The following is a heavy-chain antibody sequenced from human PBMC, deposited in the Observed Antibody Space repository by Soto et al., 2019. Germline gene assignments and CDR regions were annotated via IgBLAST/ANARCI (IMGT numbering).Heavy chain of an antibody. J-gene: IGHJ4*02. CDR3: SAHYSNDDFDF. Sequence: PGESLKVSCEASGYMFPIYHISWVRQMPGKGLEWVGKIDPSDSRTMYRPSSRARITISVDNSISAAYLERGRLKASDTAMYYCSAHYSNDDFDFWGQGTQVTVSS. CDR1: GYMFPIYH. CDR2: IDPSDSRT. D-gene: IGHD2-8*01. V-gene: IGHV5-10-1*01.